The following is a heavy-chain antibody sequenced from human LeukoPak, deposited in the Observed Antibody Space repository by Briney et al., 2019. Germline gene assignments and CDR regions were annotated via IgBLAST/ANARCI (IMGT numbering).Heavy chain of an antibody. V-gene: IGHV2-5*01. Sequence: SGPTLVNPTQTLTLTCTFSGFSLSTSGVGVDWIRQPPGKALEWLALIYSNDDKRYSPSLKSRLTIIKYTSRNQVVLTMTNMDXXXXXXXXXXXXXXXXXWFGLPDAFDIWGQGTMVTVSS. D-gene: IGHD3-10*01. CDR3: XXXXXXXXWFGLPDAFDI. CDR2: IYSNDDK. CDR1: GFSLSTSGVG. J-gene: IGHJ3*02.